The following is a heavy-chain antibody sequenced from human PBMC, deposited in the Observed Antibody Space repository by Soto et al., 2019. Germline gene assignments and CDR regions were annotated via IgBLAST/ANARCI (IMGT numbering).Heavy chain of an antibody. J-gene: IGHJ4*02. V-gene: IGHV1-24*01. CDR3: ATVPYLTFWSGPYYFDY. CDR1: GYTLTELS. CDR2: FDPEDGET. Sequence: ASVKVSCKVSGYTLTELSMHWVRQAPGKGLEWMGGFDPEDGETIYAQKFQGRVTMTEDTSTDTAYMELSSLRSEDTAVYYCATVPYLTFWSGPYYFDYWGQGTLVTVSS. D-gene: IGHD3-3*01.